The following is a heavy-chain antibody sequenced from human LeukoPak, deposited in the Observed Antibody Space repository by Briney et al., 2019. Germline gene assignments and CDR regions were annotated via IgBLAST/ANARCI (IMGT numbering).Heavy chain of an antibody. J-gene: IGHJ3*01. CDR2: ISSSSSYI. CDR3: ASLTRYCSGGSCYTSD. D-gene: IGHD2-15*01. CDR1: GFTFSSYS. Sequence: GGSLRLSCAASGFTFSSYSMNWVRQAPGKGLEWASSISSSSSYIYYADSVKGRFTISRDNAKNSLYLQMNSLRAEDTAVYYCASLTRYCSGGSCYTSDWGQGTMVTVSS. V-gene: IGHV3-21*01.